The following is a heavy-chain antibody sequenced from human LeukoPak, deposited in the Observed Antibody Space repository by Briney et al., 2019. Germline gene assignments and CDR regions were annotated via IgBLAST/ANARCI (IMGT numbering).Heavy chain of an antibody. CDR1: GDSISRYY. D-gene: IGHD3-10*01. CDR2: IYYSGST. J-gene: IGHJ3*02. V-gene: IGHV4-4*07. Sequence: SETLSLTCTVSGDSISRYYWSWIRQPAGKGLEWIGSIYYSGSTYYNPSLKSRVTISVDTSKNQFSLKLSSVTAADTAVYYCARVLVRGVMDAFDIWGQGTMVTVSS. CDR3: ARVLVRGVMDAFDI.